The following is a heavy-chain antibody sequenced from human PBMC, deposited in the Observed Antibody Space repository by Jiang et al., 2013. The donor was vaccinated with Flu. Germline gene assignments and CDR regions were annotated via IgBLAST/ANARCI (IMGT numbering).Heavy chain of an antibody. J-gene: IGHJ4*02. V-gene: IGHV4-30-2*04. D-gene: IGHD3-16*02. CDR3: ARDMITFGGVIAAFDY. Sequence: SLKSRVTISVDTSKNQFSLKLSSVTAADTAMYYCARDMITFGGVIAAFDYWGQGTLVTVSS.